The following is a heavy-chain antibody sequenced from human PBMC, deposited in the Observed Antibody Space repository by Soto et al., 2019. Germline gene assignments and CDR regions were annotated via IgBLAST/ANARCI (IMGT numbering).Heavy chain of an antibody. Sequence: SETLSLTCAVSGGSISTSNLWTWVRQPPGKGLEWIGEIYHSGSTNYNPSLKGRVTISVDKSKNQFSLKLNSVTAADTAVYYCARSPRSIAAGGIDYWGQGFLVTVSS. CDR1: GGSISTSNL. J-gene: IGHJ4*02. V-gene: IGHV4-4*02. CDR2: IYHSGST. D-gene: IGHD6-13*01. CDR3: ARSPRSIAAGGIDY.